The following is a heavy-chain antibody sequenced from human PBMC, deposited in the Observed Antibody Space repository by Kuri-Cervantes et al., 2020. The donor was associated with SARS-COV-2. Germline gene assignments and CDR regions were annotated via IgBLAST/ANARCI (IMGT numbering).Heavy chain of an antibody. CDR1: GFTFSSYA. V-gene: IGHV3-23*01. J-gene: IGHJ4*02. CDR3: AKTDPHQAVLRYFDWLSSFDY. D-gene: IGHD3-9*01. Sequence: GGSLRLSCAASGFTFSSYAMSRVRQAPGKGLEWVSAISGSGGSTYYADSVKGRFTISRDNSKNTLYLQINSLRAEDTAVYYCAKTDPHQAVLRYFDWLSSFDYWGQGTLVTVSS. CDR2: ISGSGGST.